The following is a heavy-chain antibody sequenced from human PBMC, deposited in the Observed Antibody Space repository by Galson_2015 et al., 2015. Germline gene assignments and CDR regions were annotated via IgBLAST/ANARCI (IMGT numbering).Heavy chain of an antibody. CDR2: LFYTGTT. Sequence: SETLSLTCAVSGGSVSSSSYYWAWIRQPPGKGLEWIGSLFYTGTTSYKSSLKSRVSISRDTSRNEFSLNVTSVTAADTAVYYCAKRDGYNWGFDNWGQGTLVTVSS. D-gene: IGHD5-24*01. V-gene: IGHV4-39*01. CDR3: AKRDGYNWGFDN. CDR1: GGSVSSSSYY. J-gene: IGHJ4*02.